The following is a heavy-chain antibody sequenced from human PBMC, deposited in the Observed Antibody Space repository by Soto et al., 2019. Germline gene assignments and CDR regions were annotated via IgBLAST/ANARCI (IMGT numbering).Heavy chain of an antibody. D-gene: IGHD6-13*01. V-gene: IGHV4-39*01. Sequence: SETLSLTCTVCGGSISSSSYYWGWIRQPPGKGLEWIGSIYYSGSTYYNPSLKSRVTISVDTSKNQFSLKLSSVTAADTAVYYCATYSISWYVVYWGQGTLATVSS. J-gene: IGHJ4*02. CDR1: GGSISSSSYY. CDR2: IYYSGST. CDR3: ATYSISWYVVY.